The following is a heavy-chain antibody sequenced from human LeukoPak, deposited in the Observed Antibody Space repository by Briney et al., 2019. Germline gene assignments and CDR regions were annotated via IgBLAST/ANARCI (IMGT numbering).Heavy chain of an antibody. CDR2: INHSGST. J-gene: IGHJ4*02. Sequence: SETLSLTCAVYGGSFSAYSWSWIRQPPGKGLEWIGEINHSGSTKYNPSLKSRVTISVDRSKNQFSLKLSSVTAADTAVYYCARGPDFYDSSGYYPIWGQGTLATVSS. CDR3: ARGPDFYDSSGYYPI. D-gene: IGHD3-22*01. CDR1: GGSFSAYS. V-gene: IGHV4-34*01.